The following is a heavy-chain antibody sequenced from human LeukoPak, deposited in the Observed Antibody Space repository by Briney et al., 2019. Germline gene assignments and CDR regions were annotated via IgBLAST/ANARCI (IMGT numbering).Heavy chain of an antibody. J-gene: IGHJ4*02. CDR3: ARGVVVVAATRSGNYFDY. CDR2: IYHSGST. V-gene: IGHV4-30-2*01. D-gene: IGHD2-15*01. Sequence: SQTLSLTCAVSGGSISSGGYSWSWIRQPPGKGLEWIGYIYHSGSTNYNPSLKSRVTISVDTSKNQFSLKLSSVTAADTAVYYCARGVVVVAATRSGNYFDYWGQGTLVTVSS. CDR1: GGSISSGGYS.